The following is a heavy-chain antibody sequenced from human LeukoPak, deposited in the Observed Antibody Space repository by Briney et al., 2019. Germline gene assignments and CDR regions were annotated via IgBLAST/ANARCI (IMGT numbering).Heavy chain of an antibody. J-gene: IGHJ6*03. CDR3: TTVNDYYYFYYMDV. V-gene: IGHV3-15*01. CDR2: IKSNADGGTT. D-gene: IGHD1-1*01. Sequence: GGPLRLSCAASGFTFNTAWMNWVRQAPGRGLEWVGRIKSNADGGTTEYVGPVKGRFIISRDESQNMLYLQMNGLQTEDTAVYYCTTVNDYYYFYYMDVWGKGTTVTVSS. CDR1: GFTFNTAW.